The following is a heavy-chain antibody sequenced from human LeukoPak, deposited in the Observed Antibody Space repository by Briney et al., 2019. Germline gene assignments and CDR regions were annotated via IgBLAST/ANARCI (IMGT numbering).Heavy chain of an antibody. J-gene: IGHJ4*02. V-gene: IGHV3-53*01. D-gene: IGHD4-17*01. CDR1: GFTVSSNY. Sequence: GGSLRLSCAASGFTVSSNYMSWVRQAPGKGVEWVSVIYSGGSTYYADSVKGRFTISRDTSKNTLYLQMNSLRAEDTAVYYCARDSTTVTTDYGGQGTLVTVSS. CDR3: ARDSTTVTTDY. CDR2: IYSGGST.